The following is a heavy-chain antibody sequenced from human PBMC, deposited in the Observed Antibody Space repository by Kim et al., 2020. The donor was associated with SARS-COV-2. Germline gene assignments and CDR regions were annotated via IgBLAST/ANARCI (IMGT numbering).Heavy chain of an antibody. D-gene: IGHD2-2*03. CDR3: ATLDAAMIDFDF. Sequence: TIRARRFQGRVTMTRDTSKNTAYMELISLRSDDTAVYYCATLDAAMIDFDFWGQGTLVTVSS. CDR2: T. J-gene: IGHJ4*02. V-gene: IGHV1-2*02.